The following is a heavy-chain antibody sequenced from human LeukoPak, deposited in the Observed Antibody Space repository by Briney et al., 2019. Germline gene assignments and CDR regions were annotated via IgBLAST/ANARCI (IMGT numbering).Heavy chain of an antibody. J-gene: IGHJ4*02. CDR3: ARAKDYHFDY. D-gene: IGHD3-10*01. Sequence: SGTLSLTCTVSGGSIINHFWSWIRQPPGKGLEWIGNIYNSGTTNYNPSLKSRVTISVDTSKNQFSLKLSSVTAADTAVYYCARAKDYHFDYWGQGSLVTVSS. CDR2: IYNSGTT. CDR1: GGSIINHF. V-gene: IGHV4-59*11.